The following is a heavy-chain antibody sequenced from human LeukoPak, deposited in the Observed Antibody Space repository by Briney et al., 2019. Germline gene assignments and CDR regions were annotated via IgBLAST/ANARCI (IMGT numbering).Heavy chain of an antibody. CDR2: IYSSGLT. V-gene: IGHV3-66*01. D-gene: IGHD1-14*01. J-gene: IGHJ4*02. CDR3: ARGGRWAPDG. Sequence: GGSLRLSCAASGFTFSDYYMSWVRQAPGKGLEWVSVIYSSGLTYYADSVKGRFTISRDDSKNTVYLQMNSLRVEDTAVYYCARGGRWAPDGWGQGTLVTVSS. CDR1: GFTFSDYY.